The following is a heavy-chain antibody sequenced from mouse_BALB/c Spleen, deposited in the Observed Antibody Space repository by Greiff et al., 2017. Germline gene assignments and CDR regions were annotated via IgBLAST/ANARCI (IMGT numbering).Heavy chain of an antibody. CDR3: ARGDYAYYAMDY. CDR2: ISTYYGDA. D-gene: IGHD2-4*01. CDR1: GYTFTDYA. V-gene: IGHV1S137*01. Sequence: VQLHQSGAELVRPGVSVKISCKGSGYTFTDYAMHWVKQSHAKSLEWIGVISTYYGDASYNQKFKGKATMTVDKSSSTAYMELARLTSEDSAIYYCARGDYAYYAMDYWGQGTSVTVSS. J-gene: IGHJ4*01.